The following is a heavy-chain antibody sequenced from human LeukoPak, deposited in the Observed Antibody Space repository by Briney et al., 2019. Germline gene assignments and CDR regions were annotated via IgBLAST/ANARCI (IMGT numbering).Heavy chain of an antibody. CDR2: IVVGSGNT. J-gene: IGHJ4*02. Sequence: SVKVSCKASGFTFTSSAVQWVRQARGQRLEWIGWIVVGSGNTNYAQKFQERVTITRDMSTSTAYVELSSLRSEDTAVYYCAASPDYYDSSGYSYYFDYWGQGTLVTVSS. D-gene: IGHD3-22*01. V-gene: IGHV1-58*01. CDR1: GFTFTSSA. CDR3: AASPDYYDSSGYSYYFDY.